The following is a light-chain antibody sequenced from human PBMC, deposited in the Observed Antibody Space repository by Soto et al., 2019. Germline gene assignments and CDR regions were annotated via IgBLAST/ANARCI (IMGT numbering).Light chain of an antibody. J-gene: IGKJ1*01. CDR2: KAS. CDR1: QSINGW. V-gene: IGKV1-5*03. CDR3: HQYHNFPRT. Sequence: DIPFPPSPSTPSASLGDRVTITCRASQSINGWLAWYQQKPGQAPNLLIYKASTLESGVPSRFSGSGSGTEFTLTVSSLQPDDFATYYCHQYHNFPRTFGQGTKVDIK.